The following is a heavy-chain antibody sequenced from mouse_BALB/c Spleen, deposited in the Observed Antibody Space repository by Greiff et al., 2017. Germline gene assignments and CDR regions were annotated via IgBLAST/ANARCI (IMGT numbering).Heavy chain of an antibody. V-gene: IGHV1-54*01. CDR3: ARKDSSGPWFAY. CDR1: GYAFTNYL. D-gene: IGHD3-2*01. Sequence: VKLQESGAELVRPGTSVKVSCKASGYAFTNYLIEWVKQRPGQGLEWIGVINPGSGGTNYNEKFKGKATLTADKSSSTAYMQLSSLTSDDSAVYFCARKDSSGPWFAYWGQGTLVTVSA. CDR2: INPGSGGT. J-gene: IGHJ3*01.